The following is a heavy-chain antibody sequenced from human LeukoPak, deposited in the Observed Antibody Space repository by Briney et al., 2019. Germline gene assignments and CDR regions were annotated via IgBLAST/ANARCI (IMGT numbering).Heavy chain of an antibody. V-gene: IGHV1-2*02. CDR3: ARDKQLDWAHYYYYYMDV. Sequence: ASVTVSCKASGYTFTGYYMHWVRQAPGQGLQWMGWINPNGGDTKYAKKFQGRVTMTRDTSISTAYMELSRLRSADTAVYYCARDKQLDWAHYYYYYMDVWGKGTTVTVSS. CDR2: INPNGGDT. CDR1: GYTFTGYY. J-gene: IGHJ6*03. D-gene: IGHD1-1*01.